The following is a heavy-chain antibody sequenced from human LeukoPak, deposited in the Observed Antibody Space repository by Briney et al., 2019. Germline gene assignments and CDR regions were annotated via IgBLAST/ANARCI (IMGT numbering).Heavy chain of an antibody. CDR1: GGTFSSYA. CDR3: ARSGDCSSTSCYGWWYYMDV. Sequence: GASVKVSCKASGGTFSSYAISWVRQAPGQGLEWMGGIIPIFGTANYAQKFQGRVTITADESTSTAYMELSSLRSEDTAVYYCARSGDCSSTSCYGWWYYMDVWGKGTTVTISS. CDR2: IIPIFGTA. V-gene: IGHV1-69*13. J-gene: IGHJ6*03. D-gene: IGHD2-2*01.